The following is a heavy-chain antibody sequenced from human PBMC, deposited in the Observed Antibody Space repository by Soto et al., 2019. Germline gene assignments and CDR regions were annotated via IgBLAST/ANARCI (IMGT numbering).Heavy chain of an antibody. D-gene: IGHD2-8*02. V-gene: IGHV3-30*03. CDR2: ISRDGGTK. Sequence: QVQLVESGGGVVQPGRSLRLSCAVSGFTVSTSGMHWVRQAPGKGLEWVAVISRDGGTKFYADSVKGRFTISRDNSRNTLFLEMSSLRGDDMAVYYCTGEVASGYWGQGTLVTVSS. J-gene: IGHJ4*02. CDR1: GFTVSTSG. CDR3: TGEVASGY.